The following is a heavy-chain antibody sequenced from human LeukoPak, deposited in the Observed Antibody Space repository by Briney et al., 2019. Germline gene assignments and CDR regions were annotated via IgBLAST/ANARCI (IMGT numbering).Heavy chain of an antibody. CDR1: GFNFSNFA. CDR2: ISGRGGS. J-gene: IGHJ4*02. CDR3: AKSARITGTFYFDY. Sequence: GGSLRLSCAASGFNFSNFAMAWVRQAPGKGLDWVSVISGRGGSYSTDSVKGRFTISRDNSMNTVFLQMNSLRAEDTAVYYCAKSARITGTFYFDYWGQGTPVTVSS. D-gene: IGHD1-7*01. V-gene: IGHV3-23*01.